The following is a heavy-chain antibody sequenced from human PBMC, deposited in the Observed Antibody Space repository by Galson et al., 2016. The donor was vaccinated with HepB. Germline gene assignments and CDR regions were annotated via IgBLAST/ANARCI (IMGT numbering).Heavy chain of an antibody. D-gene: IGHD1-1*01. CDR1: GAIFSDHA. Sequence: SLRLSCAISGAIFSDHAMHWVRQAPGQGLEWVAVTSSDGSNDYYVDSVKGRFAISRDNSKNTLYLEMNSLRGEDTAVYYCGKGGTGIAVPVDLWGQGTLVTVSS. J-gene: IGHJ5*02. CDR3: GKGGTGIAVPVDL. CDR2: TSSDGSND. V-gene: IGHV3-30*18.